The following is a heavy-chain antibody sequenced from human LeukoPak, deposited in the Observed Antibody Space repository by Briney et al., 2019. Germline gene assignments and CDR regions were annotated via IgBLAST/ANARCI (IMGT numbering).Heavy chain of an antibody. V-gene: IGHV3-15*01. CDR1: GFTFSNAW. CDR2: IKSKTDGGTT. Sequence: GGSLRLSCAASGFTFSNAWMSWVRQAPGKGLEWVGRIKSKTDGGTTDYAAPVKGRFTISRDDSKNTLYLQMNSLKTDDTAVYYCTTDIVVVPAAPNAFDIWGQGTMVTVSS. D-gene: IGHD2-2*01. CDR3: TTDIVVVPAAPNAFDI. J-gene: IGHJ3*02.